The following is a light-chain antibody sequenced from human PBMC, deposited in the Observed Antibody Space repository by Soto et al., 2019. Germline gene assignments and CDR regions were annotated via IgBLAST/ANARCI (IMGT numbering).Light chain of an antibody. V-gene: IGLV7-43*01. Sequence: QAVVNQEHSLTVSPGGTVTLTCASSTGAVTSGSYPNWFQHRPGQAPRALIFDTNNKHSWTPDRCSGSLLGGKAALTLSGVQPVDEADYYCLLYYGGMRVFGGGTKLTVL. CDR3: LLYYGGMRV. CDR2: DTN. CDR1: TGAVTSGSY. J-gene: IGLJ2*01.